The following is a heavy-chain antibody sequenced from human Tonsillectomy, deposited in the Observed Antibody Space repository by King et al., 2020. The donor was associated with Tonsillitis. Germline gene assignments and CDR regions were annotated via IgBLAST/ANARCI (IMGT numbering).Heavy chain of an antibody. CDR3: ARDLLIGGASWFDP. CDR1: GGSISSYY. Sequence: QLQESGPGLVKPSETLSLTCTVSGGSISSYYWSWIRQPPGKGLECIGNIYYNGSPNYNPSLKIRVTIPVDTSKNQFSLKLSSVTAADTAVYYCARDLLIGGASWFDPWGQGTLVTVSS. V-gene: IGHV4-59*01. J-gene: IGHJ5*02. CDR2: IYYNGSP. D-gene: IGHD3-10*01.